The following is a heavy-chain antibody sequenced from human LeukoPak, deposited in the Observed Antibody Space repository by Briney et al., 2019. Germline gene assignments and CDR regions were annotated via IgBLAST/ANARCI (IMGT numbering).Heavy chain of an antibody. D-gene: IGHD2-2*01. Sequence: WASVKVSCKASGGTFSSYAISWVRQAPGQGLEWMGGIIPIFGTANYAQKFQGRVTITADESTSTAYMELSSLRSEDTAVYYCARESRYDGFSRYWGQGTLVTVSS. J-gene: IGHJ4*02. CDR1: GGTFSSYA. CDR3: ARESRYDGFSRY. V-gene: IGHV1-69*13. CDR2: IIPIFGTA.